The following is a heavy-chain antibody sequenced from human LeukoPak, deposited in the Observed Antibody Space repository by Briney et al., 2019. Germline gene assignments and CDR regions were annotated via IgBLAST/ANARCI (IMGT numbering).Heavy chain of an antibody. D-gene: IGHD1-14*01. V-gene: IGHV3-23*01. CDR2: ISSSGGST. Sequence: GGSLRLSCAGSGFTFRNYAMSWVRQAPGKGLEWVSVISSSGGSTYYADSVKGRFTISRDNSKNSLYLQMNSLRDEDTAVYYCASAGSTSLSRWFDHWGQGSLVTVSS. J-gene: IGHJ5*02. CDR3: ASAGSTSLSRWFDH. CDR1: GFTFRNYA.